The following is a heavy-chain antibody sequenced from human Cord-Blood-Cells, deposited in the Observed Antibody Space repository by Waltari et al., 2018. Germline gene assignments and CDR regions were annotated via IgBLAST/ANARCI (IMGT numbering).Heavy chain of an antibody. Sequence: QVQLVQSGAEVKKPGSSVKVSCKASGGTFSSYAISWVRQAPGQGLEWMGGIIPSFGTANYAQKFQGRVTITADESTSTAYMELSSLRSEDTAVYYCARGPVLLWFGELLGTNFDLWGRGTLVTVSS. CDR1: GGTFSSYA. CDR3: ARGPVLLWFGELLGTNFDL. V-gene: IGHV1-69*01. J-gene: IGHJ2*01. CDR2: IIPSFGTA. D-gene: IGHD3-10*01.